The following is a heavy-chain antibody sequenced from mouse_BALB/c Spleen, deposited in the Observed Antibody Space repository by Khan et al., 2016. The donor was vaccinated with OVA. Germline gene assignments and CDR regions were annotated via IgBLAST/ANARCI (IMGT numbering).Heavy chain of an antibody. CDR1: GYTLTDYG. CDR2: INTYTGEA. CDR3: SRSNGSYWFAY. V-gene: IGHV9-3-1*01. J-gene: IGHJ3*01. D-gene: IGHD1-1*02. Sequence: QIQLVQSGPELKKPGETVKISCKASGYTLTDYGMNWVKQAPGKGLKWMGWINTYTGEATYADDFKGRFAFSLEPSANTAYLQFNNLKTGDTATYLCSRSNGSYWFAYWGQGTLVTVSA.